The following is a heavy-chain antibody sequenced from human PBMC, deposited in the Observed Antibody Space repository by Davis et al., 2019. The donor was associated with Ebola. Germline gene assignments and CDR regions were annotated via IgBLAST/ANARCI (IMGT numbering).Heavy chain of an antibody. Sequence: GGSLRLSCAASGFTFSSYDMHWVRQATGKGLEWVSAIGTAGDTYYPGSVKGRFTISSENAKNSLYLQMNSLRAGDTAVYYCARGHVWGDAFDIWGQGTMVTVSS. J-gene: IGHJ3*02. D-gene: IGHD2-8*01. CDR2: IGTAGDT. V-gene: IGHV3-13*01. CDR1: GFTFSSYD. CDR3: ARGHVWGDAFDI.